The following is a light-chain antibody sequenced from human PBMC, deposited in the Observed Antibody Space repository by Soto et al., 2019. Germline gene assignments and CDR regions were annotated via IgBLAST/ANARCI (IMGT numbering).Light chain of an antibody. CDR2: EAS. CDR3: QQCDGFIT. Sequence: DIQMTQSPSSLSASVGDRVTITCQASQDIKNYLNWYQQKPGKAPKLQLYEASNLETGVPSRFSGSGSETSFTFSISSLQPDEIATDYWQQCDGFITFGGGT. J-gene: IGKJ4*01. V-gene: IGKV1-33*01. CDR1: QDIKNY.